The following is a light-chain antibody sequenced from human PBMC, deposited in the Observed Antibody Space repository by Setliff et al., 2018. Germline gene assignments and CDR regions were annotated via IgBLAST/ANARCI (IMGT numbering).Light chain of an antibody. CDR1: TNNIGSYNL. Sequence: QSVLTQPASVSGSPGQSITISCTGTTNNIGSYNLVSWYQQHPGRAPKLIISEVSERPSGVSVRFSGSKSGNTASLTISGLRPEDEADYYCCSYQRPSTAVFGGGTK. CDR3: CSYQRPSTAV. J-gene: IGLJ3*02. V-gene: IGLV2-23*02. CDR2: EVS.